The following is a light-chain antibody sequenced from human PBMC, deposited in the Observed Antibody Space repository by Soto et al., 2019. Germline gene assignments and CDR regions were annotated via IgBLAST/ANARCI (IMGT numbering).Light chain of an antibody. CDR2: GAS. Sequence: EIVIRQSPSTLSLSACDRATLSCRAGQPLNNNVAWYQHKPGQAPRLLIYGASTRATGISARFSGSGSGTEFTLTISSLQSEDFAVYYCQQYEKWPPSITFGQGTRLEIK. CDR3: QQYEKWPPSIT. J-gene: IGKJ5*01. CDR1: QPLNNN. V-gene: IGKV3-15*01.